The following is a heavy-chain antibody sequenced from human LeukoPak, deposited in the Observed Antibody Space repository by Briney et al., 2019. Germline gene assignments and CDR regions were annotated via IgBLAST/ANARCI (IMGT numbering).Heavy chain of an antibody. Sequence: AETLALICSFWGDFIRLYYGSWIRQPPGRGLEWSRYIYYSESTNYNTSLKSRVTISVDTSKNKFSLKVSSVTAADTAVYYCARLGSYGATIIDYWGQGTLVTVSS. CDR2: IYYSEST. V-gene: IGHV4-59*13. D-gene: IGHD4/OR15-4a*01. CDR1: GDFIRLYY. J-gene: IGHJ4*02. CDR3: ARLGSYGATIIDY.